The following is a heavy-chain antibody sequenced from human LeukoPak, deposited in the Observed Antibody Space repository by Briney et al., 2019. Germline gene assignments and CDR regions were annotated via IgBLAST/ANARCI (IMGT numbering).Heavy chain of an antibody. Sequence: SETLSLTCTVSGGSLSSYSWSWIRQPAGKGLEWVGRIYTSGSTSYNPSLTSRVSMSLDTSKKQISLKLSSVTAADTAAYYCARETLTFPDFWGQGTLVTVSS. CDR2: IYTSGST. V-gene: IGHV4-4*07. J-gene: IGHJ4*02. D-gene: IGHD3-9*01. CDR3: ARETLTFPDF. CDR1: GGSLSSYS.